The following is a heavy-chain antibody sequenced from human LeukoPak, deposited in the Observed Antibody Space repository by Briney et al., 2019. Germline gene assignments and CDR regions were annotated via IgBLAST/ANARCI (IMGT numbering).Heavy chain of an antibody. CDR2: INAYNTNT. D-gene: IGHD4-11*01. CDR3: ATSDRTVTTFQY. Sequence: ASVTVSCKASGYTFTSFGISWVRQAPGQGLEWMGWINAYNTNTKSAQRLQGRVPMTPDTSASTAYMELGSLRSDDTAVYYCATSDRTVTTFQYWGQGTLVTVSS. J-gene: IGHJ4*02. V-gene: IGHV1-18*01. CDR1: GYTFTSFG.